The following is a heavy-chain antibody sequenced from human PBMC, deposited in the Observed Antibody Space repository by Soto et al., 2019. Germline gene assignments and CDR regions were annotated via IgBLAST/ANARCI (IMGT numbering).Heavy chain of an antibody. CDR3: ASSDVSETDFWSGDSHNWFEP. Sequence: ALETLSLTCTVSGGSISSSSYYWGWIRQPPGKGLEWIGSIYYSGSTYYNPSLKSRVTISVDTSKNQFSLKLSSVTAADTAVYYCASSDVSETDFWSGDSHNWFEPWGQGTLVTVSS. V-gene: IGHV4-39*01. CDR2: IYYSGST. CDR1: GGSISSSSYY. J-gene: IGHJ5*02. D-gene: IGHD3-3*01.